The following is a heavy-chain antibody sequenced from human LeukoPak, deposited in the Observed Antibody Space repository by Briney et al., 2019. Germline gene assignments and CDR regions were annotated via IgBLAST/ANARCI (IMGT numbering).Heavy chain of an antibody. CDR1: GYTFTSYG. CDR3: ARGPYSSSWYPIDYYYYYMDV. Sequence: ASVKVSCKASGYTFTSYGISWVRQAPGQGLEWMGWISAYNGNTNYAQKLQGRVTMTTDTSTSTAYMELSSLRSEDTAVYYCARGPYSSSWYPIDYYYYYMDVWGKGTTVTISS. D-gene: IGHD6-13*01. J-gene: IGHJ6*03. CDR2: ISAYNGNT. V-gene: IGHV1-18*01.